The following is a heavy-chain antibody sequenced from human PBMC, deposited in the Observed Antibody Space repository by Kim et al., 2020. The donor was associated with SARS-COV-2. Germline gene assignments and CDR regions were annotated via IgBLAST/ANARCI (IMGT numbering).Heavy chain of an antibody. D-gene: IGHD3-10*01. CDR3: PRGRSPLLWSGESPIYFD. V-gene: IGHV4-34*01. CDR2: INHSGST. CDR1: GGSFSGYY. J-gene: IGHJ4*01. Sequence: SETLSLTCAVYGGSFSGYYWSWIRQPPGKGLEWIGEINHSGSTNYNPSLKRRVTISVDTSKNQFSLKLSSVTAADTAVYYCPRGRSPLLWSGESPIYFD.